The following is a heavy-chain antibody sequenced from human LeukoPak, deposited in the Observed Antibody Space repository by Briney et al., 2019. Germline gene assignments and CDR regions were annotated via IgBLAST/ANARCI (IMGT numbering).Heavy chain of an antibody. J-gene: IGHJ4*02. V-gene: IGHV3-33*01. Sequence: GRSLRLSCAASGFTFSSYGMHWVRQAPGKGLEWVAVIWYDGSNKHYADSVKGRFTISRDNSKNTLYLQMNSLRAEDTAVYYCARDMDYWGQGTLVTVSS. CDR1: GFTFSSYG. CDR3: ARDMDY. CDR2: IWYDGSNK.